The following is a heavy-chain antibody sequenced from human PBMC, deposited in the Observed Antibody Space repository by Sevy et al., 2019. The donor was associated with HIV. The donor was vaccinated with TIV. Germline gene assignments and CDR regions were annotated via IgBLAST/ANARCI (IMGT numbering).Heavy chain of an antibody. D-gene: IGHD2-15*01. CDR2: INTFTGDT. Sequence: ASVKVSCEASGYTFSTYGINWVRQAPGQGLEWMGWINTFTGDTNYLQKLQDRVTMTKDTSTSTVYMELRSLRSDDTAVYHCARGYCSGGRCYPGGYWGQGTLVTVSS. J-gene: IGHJ4*02. CDR1: GYTFSTYG. CDR3: ARGYCSGGRCYPGGY. V-gene: IGHV1-18*01.